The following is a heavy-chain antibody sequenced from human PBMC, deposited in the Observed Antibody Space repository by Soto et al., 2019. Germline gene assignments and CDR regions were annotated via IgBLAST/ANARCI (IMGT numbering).Heavy chain of an antibody. CDR2: ISAYNGNT. V-gene: IGHV1-18*01. CDR3: ARDFYDSSGYGDY. J-gene: IGHJ4*02. Sequence: ASVKVSCKASGYTFTSYGITWVRQASGQGLEWMGWISAYNGNTSYAQKLQGRVTMTTDTSTSTVYMEPSSLRSEDTAVYYCARDFYDSSGYGDYWGQGTLVTVSS. D-gene: IGHD3-22*01. CDR1: GYTFTSYG.